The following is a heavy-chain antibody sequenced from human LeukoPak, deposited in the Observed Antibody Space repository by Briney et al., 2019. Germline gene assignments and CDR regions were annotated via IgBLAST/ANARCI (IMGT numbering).Heavy chain of an antibody. Sequence: GGSLRLSCAASGFTFSSYAMTWVRQAPGKGLEWVSTISGSGRSTYYADSVKGRFTISRDNSKNTLYLQMNSLRAEDTAVYYCANPSVPKGSTTASTGVWGQGTLVTVSS. V-gene: IGHV3-23*01. CDR2: ISGSGRST. J-gene: IGHJ4*02. CDR1: GFTFSSYA. CDR3: ANPSVPKGSTTASTGV. D-gene: IGHD4-17*01.